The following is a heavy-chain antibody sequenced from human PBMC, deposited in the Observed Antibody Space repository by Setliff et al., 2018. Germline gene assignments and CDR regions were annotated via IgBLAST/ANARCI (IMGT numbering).Heavy chain of an antibody. D-gene: IGHD2-8*01. Sequence: ASVKVSCKASGYTFTSSGITWVRQAPGQGLEWMGWISTYTGNTNYAQKLQDRITMTTDTSTSTAYMELRSLTSDDTAVYYCSRLVRYCTTTTCQRASGAEFWGQGTLVTVS. V-gene: IGHV1-18*01. J-gene: IGHJ4*02. CDR2: ISTYTGNT. CDR1: GYTFTSSG. CDR3: SRLVRYCTTTTCQRASGAEF.